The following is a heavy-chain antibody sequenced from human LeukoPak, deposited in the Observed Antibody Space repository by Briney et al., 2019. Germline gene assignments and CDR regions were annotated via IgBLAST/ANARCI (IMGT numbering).Heavy chain of an antibody. CDR1: GLTFDDYD. CDR2: ISWNSGSI. D-gene: IGHD5-24*01. Sequence: GGSLRLSCAASGLTFDDYDMHWVRQAPGKGLEWVSGISWNSGSIGYADSVKGRFTISRDNAKNSLYLQMNSLRAEDTALYYCAKDTEMATSAQIDDWGQGTLVTVSS. V-gene: IGHV3-9*01. J-gene: IGHJ4*02. CDR3: AKDTEMATSAQIDD.